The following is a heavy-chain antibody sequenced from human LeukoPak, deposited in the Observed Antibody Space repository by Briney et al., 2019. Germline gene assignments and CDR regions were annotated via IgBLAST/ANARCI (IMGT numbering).Heavy chain of an antibody. V-gene: IGHV4-39*01. CDR1: GGSISSSSYY. J-gene: IGHJ5*02. CDR2: IYYSGST. D-gene: IGHD3-22*01. Sequence: PSETLSLTCTVSGGSISSSSYYWGWIRQPPGKGLEWIGSIYYSGSTYYNPSLKSRVTISVDTSKNQFSLKLSSVTAADTAVYYCARRAAEYYSDSSGYYDRLGQGTLVTVSS. CDR3: ARRAAEYYSDSSGYYDR.